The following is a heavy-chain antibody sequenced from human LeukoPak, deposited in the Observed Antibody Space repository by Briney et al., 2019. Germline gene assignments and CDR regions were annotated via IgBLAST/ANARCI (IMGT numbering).Heavy chain of an antibody. CDR2: IRGSGGDI. J-gene: IGHJ4*02. V-gene: IGHV3-11*01. CDR1: GFTFSDYY. Sequence: GGSLRLSCAASGFTFSDYYMSWIRQAPGKGLECVSYIRGSGGDIYYADSVKGRFTISRDNAKNSLYLQMNSLRAEDTAVYYCAKRGCSSTSCSAFDYWGQGTLVTVSS. CDR3: AKRGCSSTSCSAFDY. D-gene: IGHD2-2*01.